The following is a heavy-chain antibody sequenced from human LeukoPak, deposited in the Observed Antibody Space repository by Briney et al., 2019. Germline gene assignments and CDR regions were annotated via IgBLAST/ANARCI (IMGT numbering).Heavy chain of an antibody. V-gene: IGHV3-7*01. CDR2: IKQDGNEK. CDR1: GFTFSSYG. J-gene: IGHJ6*03. D-gene: IGHD3-9*01. CDR3: ARGGLRYFDWLLYRRGKNYYYYYYMDV. Sequence: GGSLRLSCAASGFTFSSYGMTWVRQAPGKGLEWVANIKQDGNEKYYVDSVKGRFTISRDNSKNTLYPQMNSLRAEDTAVYYCARGGLRYFDWLLYRRGKNYYYYYYMDVWGKGTTVTVSS.